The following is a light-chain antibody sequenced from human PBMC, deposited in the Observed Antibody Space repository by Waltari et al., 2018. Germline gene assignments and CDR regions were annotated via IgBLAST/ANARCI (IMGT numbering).Light chain of an antibody. V-gene: IGLV3-25*03. CDR1: ALHKQY. Sequence: SYELTQPPSVSVSPGQTARITRPGAALHKQYAYWYKQKAGQAPELVIDKNNERPSGIPERLSGSSSGQTVTLTISGVQAEDEADYYCQSADSSGTYVIFGGGTKLTVL. CDR3: QSADSSGTYVI. CDR2: KNN. J-gene: IGLJ2*01.